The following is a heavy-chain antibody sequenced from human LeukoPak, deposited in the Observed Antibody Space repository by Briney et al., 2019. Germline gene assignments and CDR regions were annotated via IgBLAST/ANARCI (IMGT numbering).Heavy chain of an antibody. CDR2: ISSSSVYR. D-gene: IGHD3-10*01. Sequence: GGSLRLSCAASGFTFSSYTINWVRQAPGKGLEWVSSISSSSVYRYYADSVKGRFTISRDNAKNSLYLQMSSLRSEDTAVYYCAREEPYYRSGQDYYYYYMDVWGKGTTVTVSS. V-gene: IGHV3-21*04. CDR1: GFTFSSYT. CDR3: AREEPYYRSGQDYYYYYMDV. J-gene: IGHJ6*03.